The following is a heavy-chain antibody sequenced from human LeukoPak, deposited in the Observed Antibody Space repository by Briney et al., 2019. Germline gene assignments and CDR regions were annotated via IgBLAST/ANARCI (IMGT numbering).Heavy chain of an antibody. V-gene: IGHV4-4*07. CDR3: ARDAYYYDESGYYINDY. CDR2: IYTSGST. D-gene: IGHD3-22*01. J-gene: IGHJ4*02. Sequence: SETLSLTCTVSGGSINNYYWSWIRQPAGKGLEWSGRIYTSGSTYYNPSLMSRVTMSVDTSKNQFSLKLSSVTAADTAVYYCARDAYYYDESGYYINDYWGQGTLVTVSS. CDR1: GGSINNYY.